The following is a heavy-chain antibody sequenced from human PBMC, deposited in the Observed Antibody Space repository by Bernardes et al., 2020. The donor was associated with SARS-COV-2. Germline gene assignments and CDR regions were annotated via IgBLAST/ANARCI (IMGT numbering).Heavy chain of an antibody. J-gene: IGHJ4*02. CDR3: TRDVNWVMFDY. CDR2: ISHDGDIT. D-gene: IGHD1-1*01. V-gene: IGHV3-74*01. Sequence: GGSLRLSCAASGFSFNSYVMHWVRQGQEKGLVWVSRISHDGDITSYADSVKGRFTVSRDNAKNTLYLQMNSLRAEDTAVYYCTRDVNWVMFDYWGQGALVTVSS. CDR1: GFSFNSYV.